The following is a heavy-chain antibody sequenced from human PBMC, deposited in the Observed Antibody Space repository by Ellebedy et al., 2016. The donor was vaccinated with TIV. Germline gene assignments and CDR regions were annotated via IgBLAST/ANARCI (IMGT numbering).Heavy chain of an antibody. CDR1: GGSISSGGYY. J-gene: IGHJ6*02. Sequence: MPSETLSLTCTVSGGSISSGGYYWSWLRQLPGRGLEWMGNIYYSGNTHYNPSLKSRVSISIDTAKNQFSLRLSSVTAADTAVYYCARDPRWRGLDVWGQGTTVSVSS. D-gene: IGHD1-1*01. V-gene: IGHV4-31*03. CDR3: ARDPRWRGLDV. CDR2: IYYSGNT.